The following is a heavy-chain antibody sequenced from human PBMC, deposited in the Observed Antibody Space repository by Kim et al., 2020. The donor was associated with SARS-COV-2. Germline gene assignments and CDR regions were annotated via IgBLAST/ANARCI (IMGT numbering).Heavy chain of an antibody. CDR1: GYTFTSYG. CDR3: ARAHWPFQDDYVWGSYRRGPIYYGMDV. Sequence: ASVKVSCKASGYTFTSYGISWVRQAPGQGLEWMGWISAYNDNTNYAQKLQGRVTMTTDTSTSTAYMELRSLRSDDTAVYYCARAHWPFQDDYVWGSYRRGPIYYGMDVWGQGTTVTVSS. V-gene: IGHV1-18*01. D-gene: IGHD3-16*02. CDR2: ISAYNDNT. J-gene: IGHJ6*02.